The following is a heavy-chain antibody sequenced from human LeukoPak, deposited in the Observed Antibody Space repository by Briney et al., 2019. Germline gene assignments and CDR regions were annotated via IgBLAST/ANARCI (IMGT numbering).Heavy chain of an antibody. CDR3: ARVTRGYYYDGLGY. J-gene: IGHJ4*02. Sequence: SGGSLRLSCAASGFTFSSYEMTWVRQAPGKGLEWVSYISGRGTTIYYADSVKGRFTIPRDNAENSLYLQMNGLRAEDTAIYYCARVTRGYYYDGLGYWGQGTLVTVSS. CDR1: GFTFSSYE. CDR2: ISGRGTTI. V-gene: IGHV3-48*03. D-gene: IGHD3-22*01.